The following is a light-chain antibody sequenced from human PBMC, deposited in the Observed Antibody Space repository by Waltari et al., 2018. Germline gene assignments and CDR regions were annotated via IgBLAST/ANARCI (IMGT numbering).Light chain of an antibody. J-gene: IGKJ2*01. V-gene: IGKV3-15*01. Sequence: ETVMTQSPVTLSVSPGETVTLPCRASQSVKDFVAWYQQKSGQAPRLLIYGASTRAAGIPARFSGSGSGTDFSLTISTLQSEDIAVYYCQQYDTWPPYTFGQGTKLQIK. CDR3: QQYDTWPPYT. CDR2: GAS. CDR1: QSVKDF.